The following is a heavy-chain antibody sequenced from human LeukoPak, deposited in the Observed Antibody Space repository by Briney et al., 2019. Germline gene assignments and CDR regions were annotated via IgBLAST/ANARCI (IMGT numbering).Heavy chain of an antibody. Sequence: GGSLRLSCAASGFTFSSYGMHWVRQAPGKGLAWVEVIWYDGSNKYYADSVKGRFTISRDNSKNTLYLQMNSLRAEDTAVYYCAKDFVTMVRGVSQYFDYWGQGTLVTVSS. D-gene: IGHD3-10*01. J-gene: IGHJ4*02. CDR2: IWYDGSNK. V-gene: IGHV3-33*06. CDR1: GFTFSSYG. CDR3: AKDFVTMVRGVSQYFDY.